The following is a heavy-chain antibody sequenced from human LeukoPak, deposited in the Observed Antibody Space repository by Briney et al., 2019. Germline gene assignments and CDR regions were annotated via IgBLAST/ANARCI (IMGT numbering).Heavy chain of an antibody. CDR1: GYTFTSYD. CDR3: AKDGPVEMATENAFDI. V-gene: IGHV1-8*01. J-gene: IGHJ3*02. CDR2: MNPNSGNT. Sequence: ASVKVSCKASGYTFTSYDINWVRQATGQGLEWMGWMNPNSGNTGYAQKFQGRVTMTRNTSISTAYMELSSLRAEDTAVYYCAKDGPVEMATENAFDIWGQGTMVTVSS. D-gene: IGHD5-24*01.